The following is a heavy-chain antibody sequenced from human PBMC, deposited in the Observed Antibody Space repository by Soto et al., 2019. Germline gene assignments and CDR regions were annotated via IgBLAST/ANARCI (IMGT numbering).Heavy chain of an antibody. J-gene: IGHJ6*02. CDR2: INPNSGGT. V-gene: IGHV1-2*04. Sequence: ASLKVSCKASGYTFTGYYTHWVRQAPGQGLEWMGWINPNSGGTNYAQKFQGWVTMTRDTSISTAYMELSRLRSDDTAVYYCARDVLAGTVYYGMDVWGQGTTVTVSS. CDR3: ARDVLAGTVYYGMDV. CDR1: GYTFTGYY. D-gene: IGHD6-13*01.